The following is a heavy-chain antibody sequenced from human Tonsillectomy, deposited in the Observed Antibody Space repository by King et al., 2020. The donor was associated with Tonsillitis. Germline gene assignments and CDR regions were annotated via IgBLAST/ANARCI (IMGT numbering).Heavy chain of an antibody. CDR3: AAGGWLSSFDY. CDR2: ISGSGGRA. J-gene: IGHJ4*02. V-gene: IGHV3-23*04. CDR1: GLTFSSYA. D-gene: IGHD6-19*01. Sequence: VQLVESGGGLVQPGGSLRLSCGASGLTFSSYAMTWVRQAPGKGLEWGSSISGSGGRAYYADSVTGRVTISRENSKNTLFLPINSLRAQDTAVYYCAAGGWLSSFDYWGQGTLVTVSS.